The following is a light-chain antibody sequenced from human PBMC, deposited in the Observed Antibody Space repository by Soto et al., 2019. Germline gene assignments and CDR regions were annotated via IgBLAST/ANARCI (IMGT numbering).Light chain of an antibody. CDR1: QGINNN. J-gene: IGKJ1*01. CDR3: QKYSSAPWT. V-gene: IGKV1-27*01. CDR2: AAS. Sequence: DFQMTQSPSSLSASVGDRVTITCRASQGINNNLAWYQQKPGKVPKLLIYAASTLQSGVTSRFSGSGSGTDFTLTITSLQPEDVGNYYCQKYSSAPWTFGQGTKVEIK.